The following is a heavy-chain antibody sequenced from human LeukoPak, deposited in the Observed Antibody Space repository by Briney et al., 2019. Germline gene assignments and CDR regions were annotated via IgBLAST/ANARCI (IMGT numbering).Heavy chain of an antibody. J-gene: IGHJ4*02. Sequence: SETLSLTCAVYGGSFNEYYWSWIRQPPGKGLEWIGEINHSGSTNYNPSLKSRVTISVDTSKNQFSLKLSSVTAADTAVYYCARRRRLGYSDYWGQGTLVTVSS. CDR1: GGSFNEYY. V-gene: IGHV4-34*01. CDR3: ARRRRLGYSDY. CDR2: INHSGST. D-gene: IGHD3-16*02.